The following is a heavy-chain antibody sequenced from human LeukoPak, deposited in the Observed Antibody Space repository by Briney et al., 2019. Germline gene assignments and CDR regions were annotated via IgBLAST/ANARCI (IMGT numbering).Heavy chain of an antibody. CDR2: SGSGGST. V-gene: IGHV3-23*01. CDR3: AKGGSSGYYNHFDY. Sequence: GESLKISCAASGFPFSSYAMGWVRQAPGKGLEWVSTSGSGGSTYYADSVKGRFTISRDNSKNTLYLQMNSLRDEGTAVYYCAKGGSSGYYNHFDYWGQGTLVTVSS. J-gene: IGHJ4*02. D-gene: IGHD3-22*01. CDR1: GFPFSSYA.